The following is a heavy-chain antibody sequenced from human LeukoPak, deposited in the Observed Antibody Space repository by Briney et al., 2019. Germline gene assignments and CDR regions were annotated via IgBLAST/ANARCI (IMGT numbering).Heavy chain of an antibody. V-gene: IGHV3-11*04. CDR2: ISGSSSYI. CDR1: GFTFSDYY. Sequence: GGSLRLSCAASGFTFSDYYMSWIRQAPGKGLEWVSYISGSSSYIYYADSVKGRFTISRDNAKNSLYLQVNSLRAEDTAVYYCARAETTVTRPYWFDPWGQGTLVTVSS. CDR3: ARAETTVTRPYWFDP. D-gene: IGHD4-17*01. J-gene: IGHJ5*02.